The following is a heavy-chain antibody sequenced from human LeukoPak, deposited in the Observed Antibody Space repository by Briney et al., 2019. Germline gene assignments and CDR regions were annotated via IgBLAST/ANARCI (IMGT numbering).Heavy chain of an antibody. D-gene: IGHD3-3*01. V-gene: IGHV1-18*01. CDR2: ISAYNGNT. Sequence: ASVKVSCKASGYTFTSYGISWVRQAPGQGLEWMGWISAYNGNTNYAQKLQGRVTMTTDTSTSTAYMELRSLRSDDTAVYYCARGSVLRFLEWLPDDAFDIWGQGTMVTVSS. CDR3: ARGSVLRFLEWLPDDAFDI. J-gene: IGHJ3*02. CDR1: GYTFTSYG.